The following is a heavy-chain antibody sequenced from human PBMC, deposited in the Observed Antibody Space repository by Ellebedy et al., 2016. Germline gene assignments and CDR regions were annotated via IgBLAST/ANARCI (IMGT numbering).Heavy chain of an antibody. V-gene: IGHV3-15*07. CDR3: TRGTNYDFWSSYYNYYYGMDV. Sequence: GGSLRLSCAASGFTVSNAWMNWVSQAPGKGQEWVALFKSKSDGGATDHAAPVRSRFTISRDDSKSIAYLQMNSLKTEDIAVYYCTRGTNYDFWSSYYNYYYGMDVWGQGTTVTVSS. CDR2: FKSKSDGGAT. D-gene: IGHD3-3*01. J-gene: IGHJ6*02. CDR1: GFTVSNAW.